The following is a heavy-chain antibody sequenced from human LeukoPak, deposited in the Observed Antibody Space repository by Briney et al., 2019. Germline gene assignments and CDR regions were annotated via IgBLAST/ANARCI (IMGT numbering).Heavy chain of an antibody. V-gene: IGHV3-23*01. CDR3: AKHKGYGYGEYFQH. CDR1: GFTFSSYA. Sequence: PGGSLRLSCAASGFTFSSYAMSWVRQAPGKGLEWVSAISGSGGSTYYADSVKGRFAISRDNSKNTLYLQMNSLRAEDTAVYYCAKHKGYGYGEYFQHWGQGTLVTVSS. J-gene: IGHJ1*01. D-gene: IGHD5-12*01. CDR2: ISGSGGST.